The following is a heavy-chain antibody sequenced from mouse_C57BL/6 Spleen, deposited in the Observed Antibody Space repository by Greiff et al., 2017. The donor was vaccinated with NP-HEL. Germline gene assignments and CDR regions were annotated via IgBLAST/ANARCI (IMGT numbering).Heavy chain of an antibody. V-gene: IGHV1-74*01. D-gene: IGHD1-1*01. CDR1: GYTFTSYW. J-gene: IGHJ4*01. Sequence: QVQLKQPGAELVKPGASVKVSCKASGYTFTSYWMHWVKQRPGQGLEWIGRIHPSDSDTNYNQKFKGKATLTVDKSSSTAYMQLSSLTSEDSAVYYCAITVADYYAMDYWGQGTSVTVSS. CDR2: IHPSDSDT. CDR3: AITVADYYAMDY.